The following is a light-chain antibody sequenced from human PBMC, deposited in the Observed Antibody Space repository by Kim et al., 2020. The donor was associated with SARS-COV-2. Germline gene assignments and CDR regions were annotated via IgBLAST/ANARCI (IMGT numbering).Light chain of an antibody. CDR3: QQYGTSPMYT. J-gene: IGKJ2*01. CDR1: QTVSSNF. V-gene: IGKV3-20*01. Sequence: EIVLTQSPGTLSLSPGERVTLSCRASQTVSSNFLAWYQQKPGQAPRLLIYGASSRAIGIPDRFSGSGSGTVFTLTISRLEPEDFAMYYCQQYGTSPMYTFGQGTKLEI. CDR2: GAS.